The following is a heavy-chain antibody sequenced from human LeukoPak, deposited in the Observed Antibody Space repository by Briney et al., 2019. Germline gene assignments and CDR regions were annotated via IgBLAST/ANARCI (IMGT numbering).Heavy chain of an antibody. CDR2: IYYSGST. Sequence: SETLSLTCTVSGGSISSSSYYWGWIRQPPGKGLEWIGSIYYSGSTYYNPSLKSRVTISVDTSKNQFSLKMRSVTAADTAVYYCASRSLFYDSSGYYWWGQGTLVTVSS. V-gene: IGHV4-39*01. D-gene: IGHD3-22*01. CDR1: GGSISSSSYY. CDR3: ASRSLFYDSSGYYW. J-gene: IGHJ4*02.